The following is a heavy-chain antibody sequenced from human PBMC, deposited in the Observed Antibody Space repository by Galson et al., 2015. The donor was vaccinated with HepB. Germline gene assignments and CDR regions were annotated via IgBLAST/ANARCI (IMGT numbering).Heavy chain of an antibody. J-gene: IGHJ6*02. CDR2: INPSGGST. D-gene: IGHD2-21*02. CDR1: GYTFTSYY. Sequence: SVKVSCKASGYTFTSYYMHWVRQAPGQGLEWMGIINPSGGSTSYAQKFQGRVTMTRDTSTSTVYMELSSLRSEDTAVYYCAREGHCGGDCYGDYYYYGMDVWGQGTTVTVSS. V-gene: IGHV1-46*01. CDR3: AREGHCGGDCYGDYYYYGMDV.